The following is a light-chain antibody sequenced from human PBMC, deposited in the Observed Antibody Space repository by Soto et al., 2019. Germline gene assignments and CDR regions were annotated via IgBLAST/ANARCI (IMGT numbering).Light chain of an antibody. CDR1: QSISSY. V-gene: IGKV1-39*01. CDR3: QHSHSTPFT. Sequence: DIQMTQSPSSLSASVGDRVTITCRASQSISSYLNWYKQKPGKAPKLLIYTASSLKSGVPSRFSGSGSGTDFTLTISSLQPEDFATYYCQHSHSTPFTFGPGTKVDI. CDR2: TAS. J-gene: IGKJ3*01.